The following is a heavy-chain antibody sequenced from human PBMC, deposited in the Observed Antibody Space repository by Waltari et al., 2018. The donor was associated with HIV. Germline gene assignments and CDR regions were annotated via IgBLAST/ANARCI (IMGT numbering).Heavy chain of an antibody. J-gene: IGHJ4*02. CDR1: GGPISSSAYY. D-gene: IGHD3-3*01. V-gene: IGHV4-39*01. Sequence: QLQLQESGPGLVKPSETLSLTCTVSGGPISSSAYYWGWIRQPPGNALEWIGNMYYGGSTYYNPSLKSRVTISVDTSKNQFSLKLDSVTAADTAVYFCARQVRGHGFLANLYYFDFWGQGALVTVSS. CDR3: ARQVRGHGFLANLYYFDF. CDR2: MYYGGST.